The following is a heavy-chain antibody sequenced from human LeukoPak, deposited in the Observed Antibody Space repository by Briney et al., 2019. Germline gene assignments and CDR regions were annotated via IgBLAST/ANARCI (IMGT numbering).Heavy chain of an antibody. J-gene: IGHJ4*02. Sequence: GGTLRLSCAASGFTFSSYGMSWVRQAPGKGLEWVSYISSSSSTIYYADSVKGRFTISRDNAKNSLYLQMNSLRAEDTAVYYCARDYDYYGSGSYGYWGQGTLVTVSS. D-gene: IGHD3-10*01. CDR1: GFTFSSYG. CDR3: ARDYDYYGSGSYGY. CDR2: ISSSSSTI. V-gene: IGHV3-48*01.